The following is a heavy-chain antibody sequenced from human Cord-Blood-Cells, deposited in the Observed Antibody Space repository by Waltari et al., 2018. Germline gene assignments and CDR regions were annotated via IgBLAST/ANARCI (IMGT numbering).Heavy chain of an antibody. CDR2: INPNSGGT. CDR1: GSTSPGYY. Sequence: QLQLVQSGAEVKKPGASVKVSCKASGSTSPGYYLYWVRQAPGQGLEWMGWINPNSGGTNYAQKFQGRVTMTRDTSISTAYMELSRLRSDDTAVYYCARDYISRYMDVWGKGTTVTVSS. CDR3: ARDYISRYMDV. J-gene: IGHJ6*03. D-gene: IGHD3-3*02. V-gene: IGHV1-2*02.